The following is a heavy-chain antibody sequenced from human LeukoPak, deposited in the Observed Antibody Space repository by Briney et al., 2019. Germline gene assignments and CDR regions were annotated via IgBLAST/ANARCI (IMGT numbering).Heavy chain of an antibody. J-gene: IGHJ4*02. CDR3: ARDTAMAKGDFDY. D-gene: IGHD5-18*01. Sequence: SVKVSCKASGGTFSSYAISWVRQAPGQGLEWVGRIIPILGIANYAQKFQGRVTITADKSTSTAYMELSSLRSEDTAVYYCARDTAMAKGDFDYWGQGTLVTVSS. CDR1: GGTFSSYA. CDR2: IIPILGIA. V-gene: IGHV1-69*04.